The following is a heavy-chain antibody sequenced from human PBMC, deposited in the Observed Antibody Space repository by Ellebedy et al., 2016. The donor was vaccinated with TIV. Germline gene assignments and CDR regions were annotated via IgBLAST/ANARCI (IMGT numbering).Heavy chain of an antibody. CDR2: IYPGDSDT. CDR1: GSSFTSYW. Sequence: GESLKISCKGSGSSFTSYWIGWVRQMPGKGLEWMGIIYPGDSDTRYSPSFQGQVTISADKSTSTAYLQWSSLKASDTAMYYCARGLGYCSGGSCLFDYWGQGTLVTVSS. V-gene: IGHV5-51*01. CDR3: ARGLGYCSGGSCLFDY. D-gene: IGHD2-15*01. J-gene: IGHJ4*02.